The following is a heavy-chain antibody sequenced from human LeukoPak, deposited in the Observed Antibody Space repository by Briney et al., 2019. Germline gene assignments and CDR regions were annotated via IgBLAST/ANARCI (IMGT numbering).Heavy chain of an antibody. CDR3: ARGGSSGWSLTPDFDY. D-gene: IGHD6-19*01. Sequence: ASVKVSCKASGGTFSSYAISWVRQAPGQGLEWMGGIIPIFGTANYAQKFQGRVTITADESTSTAYMELSSLRSEDTAVYYCARGGSSGWSLTPDFDYWGQGTLVTVSS. CDR1: GGTFSSYA. CDR2: IIPIFGTA. J-gene: IGHJ4*02. V-gene: IGHV1-69*13.